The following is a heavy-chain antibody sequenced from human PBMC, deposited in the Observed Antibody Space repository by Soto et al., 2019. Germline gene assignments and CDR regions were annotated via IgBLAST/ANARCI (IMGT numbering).Heavy chain of an antibody. D-gene: IGHD3-3*01. V-gene: IGHV3-23*01. CDR1: GFTFSNYG. CDR3: AKDEEWPPCRGYFTS. J-gene: IGHJ4*02. Sequence: PGGSLRLSCAASGFTFSNYGMTWVRQAPGKGLEWVSGISGSGTNTNYADSVKGRFTISRDNSKNTLFLQINSLRAEDTAVYYCAKDEEWPPCRGYFTSWGQGTLVTVSS. CDR2: ISGSGTNT.